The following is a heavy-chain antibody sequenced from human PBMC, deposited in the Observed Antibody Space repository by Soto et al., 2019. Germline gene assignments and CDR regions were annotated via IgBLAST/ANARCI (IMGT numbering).Heavy chain of an antibody. CDR3: ARHGDSGSYYTGYYYYYMHV. D-gene: IGHD3-10*01. Sequence: SETLSLTCTVSGGSISSYYWSWIRQPPGKGLEWIGYIYYSGSTNYNPSLKSRVTISVDTSKNQFSLKLSSVTAADTAVYYCARHGDSGSYYTGYYYYYMHVWGKGTTVTVS. CDR1: GGSISSYY. J-gene: IGHJ6*03. V-gene: IGHV4-59*08. CDR2: IYYSGST.